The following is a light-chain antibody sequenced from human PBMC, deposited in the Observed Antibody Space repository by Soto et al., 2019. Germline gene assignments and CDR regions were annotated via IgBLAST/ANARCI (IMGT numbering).Light chain of an antibody. CDR1: QSVSSK. J-gene: IGKJ1*01. CDR3: QHYSTWLWT. CDR2: GAS. Sequence: EIVMTQSPATLSVSPGERATLSCRASQSVSSKLAWYQQKPGQGPRLLIYGASTRATGIPARFSGSGSGTEFPLTLSSLQSEDFAVYYCQHYSTWLWTFGQGTKVEIK. V-gene: IGKV3-15*01.